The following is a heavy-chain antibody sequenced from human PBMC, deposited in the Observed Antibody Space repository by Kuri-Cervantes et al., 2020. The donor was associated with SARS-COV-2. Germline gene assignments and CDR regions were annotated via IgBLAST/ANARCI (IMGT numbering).Heavy chain of an antibody. Sequence: GESLKISCAASGFTFSSYAMTWVRQAPGKGLEWVSVVSSSGGTTSYADSVKGRFTISRDNSKNTLYLQMHRLRAEDTAVYYCARGSYYYDSSRGDDYWGQGALVTVSS. D-gene: IGHD3-22*01. CDR2: VSSSGGTT. CDR1: GFTFSSYA. V-gene: IGHV3-23*01. CDR3: ARGSYYYDSSRGDDY. J-gene: IGHJ4*02.